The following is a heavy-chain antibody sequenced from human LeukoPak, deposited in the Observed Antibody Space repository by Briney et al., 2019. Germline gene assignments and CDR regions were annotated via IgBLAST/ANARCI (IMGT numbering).Heavy chain of an antibody. Sequence: GASLSLSCAASGFIFSNYAMYWVRQAPGKGLEWVSAISGRSNNTYYADSVEGRFTISRDSSKNTLYLQMNSLRADDTAVYYCAKWGDYDVLTGYYVSDFWGQGTLVTVSS. CDR2: ISGRSNNT. V-gene: IGHV3-23*01. CDR1: GFIFSNYA. CDR3: AKWGDYDVLTGYYVSDF. D-gene: IGHD3-9*01. J-gene: IGHJ4*02.